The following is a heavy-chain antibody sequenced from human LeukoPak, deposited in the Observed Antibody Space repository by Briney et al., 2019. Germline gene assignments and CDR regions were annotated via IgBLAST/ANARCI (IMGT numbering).Heavy chain of an antibody. V-gene: IGHV3-66*04. J-gene: IGHJ4*02. Sequence: GGSLRLSCAASGFTVSSNYMSWVRQAPGKGLEWVSVIYSGGSTYYADSVKGRFTISRDNSKNTLYLQMNSLRAEDTAVYYCARLGYCSSTSCYRSGRGIDYWGQGTLVTVSS. D-gene: IGHD2-2*01. CDR3: ARLGYCSSTSCYRSGRGIDY. CDR1: GFTVSSNY. CDR2: IYSGGST.